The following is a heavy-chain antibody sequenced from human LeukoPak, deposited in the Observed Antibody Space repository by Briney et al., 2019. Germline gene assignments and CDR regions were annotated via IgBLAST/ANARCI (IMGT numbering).Heavy chain of an antibody. CDR1: GFTFSSYA. D-gene: IGHD6-13*01. V-gene: IGHV3-23*01. Sequence: GGSLRLSCAASGFTFSSYAMSWVRQAPGKGLEWVSAISGSGGSTYYADFVKGRLTISRDNSKNTLYLQMNSLRAEDTAVYYCAKDSSSWFPPDYWGQGTLVTVSS. CDR3: AKDSSSWFPPDY. CDR2: ISGSGGST. J-gene: IGHJ4*02.